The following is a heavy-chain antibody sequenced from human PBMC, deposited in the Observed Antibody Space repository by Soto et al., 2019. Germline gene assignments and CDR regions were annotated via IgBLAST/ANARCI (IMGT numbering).Heavy chain of an antibody. J-gene: IGHJ6*02. V-gene: IGHV1-18*04. CDR3: AREELEPFYYYYGTDV. CDR1: GYTFTSYG. CDR2: ISAYNGNT. Sequence: GASVKVSCKASGYTFTSYGISWVRQAPGQGLEWMGWISAYNGNTNYAQKLQGRVTMTTDTSTSTAYMELRSLRSDDTAVYYCAREELEPFYYYYGTDVWGQGTSVTVSS. D-gene: IGHD1-1*01.